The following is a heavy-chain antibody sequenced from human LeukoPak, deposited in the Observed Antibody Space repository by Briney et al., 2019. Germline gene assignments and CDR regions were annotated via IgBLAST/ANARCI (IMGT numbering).Heavy chain of an antibody. Sequence: SETLSLTCTVSGGSISSYYWSWIRQPPGKGLEWIGYIYYSGSTNYNPSLKSRVTISVDTSKNQFSLKLSSVTAADTAVYYCARVGCSSTSCNRYFDYWGQGTLVTVSS. D-gene: IGHD2-2*01. CDR2: IYYSGST. CDR3: ARVGCSSTSCNRYFDY. J-gene: IGHJ4*02. CDR1: GGSISSYY. V-gene: IGHV4-59*08.